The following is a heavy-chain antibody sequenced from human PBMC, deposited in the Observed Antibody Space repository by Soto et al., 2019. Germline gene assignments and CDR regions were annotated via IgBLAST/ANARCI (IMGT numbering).Heavy chain of an antibody. CDR1: GFTFSSYG. V-gene: IGHV3-33*01. D-gene: IGHD2-15*01. CDR3: ARGSVVVVATMGESGMDV. J-gene: IGHJ6*02. Sequence: QVQLVESGGGVVQPGRSLRLSCAASGFTFSSYGMHWVRQAPGKGLEWVAVIWYDGSNKYYADSVKGRFTISRDNSKNTLDLQKNSLRVEDTAVYYCARGSVVVVATMGESGMDVWGQGTTVTVSS. CDR2: IWYDGSNK.